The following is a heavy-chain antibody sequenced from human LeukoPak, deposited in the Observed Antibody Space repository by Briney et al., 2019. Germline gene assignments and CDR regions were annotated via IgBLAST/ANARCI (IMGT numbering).Heavy chain of an antibody. CDR2: IYSGGSI. CDR3: ARDNIAVAGTDY. V-gene: IGHV3-66*02. D-gene: IGHD6-19*01. CDR1: GFSVSSNY. Sequence: GGSLRLSCAASGFSVSSNYMSWVRQAPGKGLEGVSVIYSGGSIYYADSVKGRFTISRDNSKNTLYLQMNSLRGEDTAVYYCARDNIAVAGTDYWGQGTLVTVSS. J-gene: IGHJ4*02.